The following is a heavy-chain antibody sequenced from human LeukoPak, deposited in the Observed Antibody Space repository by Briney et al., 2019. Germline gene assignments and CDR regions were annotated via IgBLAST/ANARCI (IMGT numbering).Heavy chain of an antibody. CDR2: IYPGDSDT. D-gene: IGHD2-2*02. CDR3: AIAGDSSTGCYRCFDY. CDR1: GYRFTNYW. J-gene: IGHJ4*02. V-gene: IGHV5-51*01. Sequence: GGSLKISCKGSGYRFTNYWIGWVRQMPGKGLEWMGIIYPGDSDTRYNPSFQGQVTISADKSISTAYLQWYSLEASDTAVYYCAIAGDSSTGCYRCFDYWGQGTLVTVSS.